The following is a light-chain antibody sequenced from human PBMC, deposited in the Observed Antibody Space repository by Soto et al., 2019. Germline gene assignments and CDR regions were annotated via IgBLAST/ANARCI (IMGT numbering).Light chain of an antibody. CDR1: SSNIGNND. CDR3: GTWDNSLSAGV. J-gene: IGLJ2*01. Sequence: QSVLTQPRSLSAAPGQKVTISCSGSSSNIGNNDVSWYQQLPGTAPKLIIYDSNKRPSGIPDRFSGSKSGTSATLGITGLQTGDEADYYCGTWDNSLSAGVFGGGTKVTVL. CDR2: DSN. V-gene: IGLV1-51*01.